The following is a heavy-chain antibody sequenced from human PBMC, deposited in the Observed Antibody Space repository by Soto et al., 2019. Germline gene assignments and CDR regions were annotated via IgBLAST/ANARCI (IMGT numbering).Heavy chain of an antibody. J-gene: IGHJ4*02. CDR2: ISGSGGST. D-gene: IGHD4-17*01. V-gene: IGHV3-23*01. CDR1: GFTFSSYA. CDR3: AKCTFALGDYSPFDY. Sequence: GGSLRLSCAASGFTFSSYAMSWVRQAPGKGLEWVSAISGSGGSTYYADSVKGRFTISRDNSKNTLYLQMNSLRAEDTAVYYCAKCTFALGDYSPFDYWGQGTLVTVSS.